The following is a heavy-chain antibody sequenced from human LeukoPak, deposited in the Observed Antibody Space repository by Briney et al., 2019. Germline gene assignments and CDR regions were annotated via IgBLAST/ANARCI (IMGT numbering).Heavy chain of an antibody. CDR2: INPSGGST. CDR3: ARDAQHHYGMDV. V-gene: IGHV1-46*01. J-gene: IGHJ6*02. Sequence: ASVKVSCKASGYTFTSYYMHWVRQAPGQGLEWMGIINPSGGSTSYAQKFQGSVTMTRDTSTSTVYMELSSLRSEDTAVYYCARDAQHHYGMDVWGQGTTVTVSS. CDR1: GYTFTSYY.